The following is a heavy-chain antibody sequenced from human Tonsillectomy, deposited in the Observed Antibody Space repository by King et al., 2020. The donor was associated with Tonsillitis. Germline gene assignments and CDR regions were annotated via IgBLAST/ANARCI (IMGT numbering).Heavy chain of an antibody. V-gene: IGHV3-73*02. J-gene: IGHJ4*02. CDR1: GFTFSGSA. CDR3: TRGRFDVLSGFTDY. CDR2: IRRKTNSYAT. Sequence: VQLVESGGGLVQPGGSLKLSCAASGFTFSGSAMHWVRQASGKGLEWLGRIRRKTNSYATAYAASLKGRFTISRDDSKNAAYLQTKSLKTEDKAVYYFTRGRFDVLSGFTDYWGQGTLVTVSS. D-gene: IGHD3-9*01.